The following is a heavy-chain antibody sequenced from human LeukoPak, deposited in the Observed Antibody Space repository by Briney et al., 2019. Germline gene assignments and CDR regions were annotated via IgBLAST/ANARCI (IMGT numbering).Heavy chain of an antibody. CDR1: GFTFSSYN. J-gene: IGHJ5*02. CDR2: IAFDDADR. CDR3: ASSKYDVNWFDP. D-gene: IGHD3-3*01. Sequence: GGSLRLSCAASGFTFSSYNMNWVRQAPGKGLEWVAAIAFDDADRYYIDSVKGRFTISRDDSKNTLYLHMTSLRAEDTAVYYCASSKYDVNWFDPWGQGTLVIVSS. V-gene: IGHV3-30*03.